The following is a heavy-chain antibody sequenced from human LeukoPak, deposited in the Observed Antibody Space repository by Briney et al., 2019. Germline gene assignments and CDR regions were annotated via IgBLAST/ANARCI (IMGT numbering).Heavy chain of an antibody. Sequence: PSETLSLTCTVSGGSISSSSYYWGWIRQPPGTGLEWIGSIYYSGSTNYNPSLKSRVTMSVDTSKNQFSLKLSSVTAADTAVYYCARGIRGSYYFDYWGQGTLVTVSS. J-gene: IGHJ4*02. CDR3: ARGIRGSYYFDY. CDR2: IYYSGST. V-gene: IGHV4-39*07. CDR1: GGSISSSSYY. D-gene: IGHD3-10*01.